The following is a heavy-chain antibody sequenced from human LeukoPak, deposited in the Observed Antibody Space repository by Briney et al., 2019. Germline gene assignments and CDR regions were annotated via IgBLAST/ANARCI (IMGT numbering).Heavy chain of an antibody. V-gene: IGHV3-7*01. CDR3: ARVVYYGSGSYLVYYFDY. CDR2: IKHDGSEK. J-gene: IGHJ4*02. CDR1: GFTFNTYW. Sequence: GGSLRLSCAASGFTFNTYWMTWVRQAPGKGLEWVANIKHDGSEKYYVDSVEGRFTISRDNAKNSLYLQMNSLRAEDTAVYYCARVVYYGSGSYLVYYFDYWGQGTLVTVSS. D-gene: IGHD3-10*01.